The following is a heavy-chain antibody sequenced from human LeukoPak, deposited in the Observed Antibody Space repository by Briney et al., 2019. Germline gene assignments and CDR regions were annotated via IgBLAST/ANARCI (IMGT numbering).Heavy chain of an antibody. CDR3: ARDIAVAVADAFDI. J-gene: IGHJ3*02. CDR2: IKQDGSEK. CDR1: GFTFSSYA. Sequence: GGSLRLSCAASGFTFSSYAMSWVRQAPGKGLEWVANIKQDGSEKYYVDSVKGRFTISRDNAKNSLYLQMNSLRAEDTAVYYCARDIAVAVADAFDIWGQGTMVTVSS. V-gene: IGHV3-7*01. D-gene: IGHD6-19*01.